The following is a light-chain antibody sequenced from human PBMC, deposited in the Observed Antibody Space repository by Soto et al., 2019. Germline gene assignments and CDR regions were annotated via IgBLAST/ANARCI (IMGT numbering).Light chain of an antibody. J-gene: IGKJ1*01. Sequence: EIVLTQSPGTLSLSPGETATLSCRASQTVSSSYLAWYQQKPGQAPGFLIYGASTRATGIPARFSGSGSGTDFTLTISSLQSEDFAVYYCQQYNNWPWTFGQGTKVDIK. CDR1: QTVSSSY. CDR2: GAS. V-gene: IGKV3-15*01. CDR3: QQYNNWPWT.